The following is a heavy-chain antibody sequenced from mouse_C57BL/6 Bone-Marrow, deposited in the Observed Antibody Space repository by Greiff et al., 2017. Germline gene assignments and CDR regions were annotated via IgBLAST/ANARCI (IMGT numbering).Heavy chain of an antibody. V-gene: IGHV5-6*01. J-gene: IGHJ4*01. Sequence: EVKVVESGGDLVKPGGSLKLSCAASGFTFSSYGMSWVRQTPDKRLEWVATISSGGSYTYYPDSVKGRFTISRDNAKNTLYLQMSSLKSDDTAMYYCARHDYYSSSFYYAMDYWGQGTSVTVSS. D-gene: IGHD1-1*01. CDR1: GFTFSSYG. CDR3: ARHDYYSSSFYYAMDY. CDR2: ISSGGSYT.